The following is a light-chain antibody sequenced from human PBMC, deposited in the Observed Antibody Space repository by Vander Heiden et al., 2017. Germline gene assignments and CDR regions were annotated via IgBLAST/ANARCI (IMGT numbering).Light chain of an antibody. CDR3: QQYDNLPPD. CDR1: QDISNY. Sequence: DIQMTQFPSSLSASVGDRVTITCQASQDISNYLNWYQQKPGKAPKLLIYDASNLETGVPSRFSGSGSGTDFTFTISSLQPEDIATYYCQQYDNLPPDLGDGTRLEIK. V-gene: IGKV1-33*01. CDR2: DAS. J-gene: IGKJ5*01.